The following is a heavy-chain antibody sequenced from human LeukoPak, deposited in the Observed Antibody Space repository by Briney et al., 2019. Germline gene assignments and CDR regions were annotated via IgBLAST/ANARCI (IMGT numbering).Heavy chain of an antibody. Sequence: PGGSLRLSCAASGFTFSSYSMNWVRQPPGKGLEWIGSIYDSGSTYYNLSLKSRVTISVDTSKNQFSLKLNSVTAADTAVYYCARHYGPWGQGTLVTVSS. CDR2: IYDSGST. J-gene: IGHJ5*02. D-gene: IGHD3-10*01. CDR1: GFTFSSYSMN. CDR3: ARHYGP. V-gene: IGHV4-39*01.